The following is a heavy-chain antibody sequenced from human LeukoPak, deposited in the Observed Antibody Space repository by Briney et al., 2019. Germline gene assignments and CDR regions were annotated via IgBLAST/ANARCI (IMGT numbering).Heavy chain of an antibody. CDR1: GYSFTNYG. CDR3: ARWGVHGTTTFCFDY. V-gene: IGHV1-18*01. CDR2: ISGENGNI. Sequence: VASVKVSCKTSGYSFTNYGVAWVRQAPGQGLEWMGWISGENGNINFAQKFQGRVTMTIDTSARIAYMEMRSLTSDDTAVYFCARWGVHGTTTFCFDYWSQGSLVTVSS. J-gene: IGHJ4*02. D-gene: IGHD2/OR15-2a*01.